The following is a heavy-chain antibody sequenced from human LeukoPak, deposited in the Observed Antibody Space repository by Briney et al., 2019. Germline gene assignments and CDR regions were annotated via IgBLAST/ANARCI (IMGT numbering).Heavy chain of an antibody. D-gene: IGHD6-19*01. CDR1: GGSISSGGYS. V-gene: IGHV4-30-2*02. CDR3: ASVRAVAGLDY. J-gene: IGHJ4*02. CDR2: IYHSGST. Sequence: SETLSLTCAVSGGSISSGGYSWSWIRQPPGKGLEWIGYIYHSGSTYYNPSLKSRVTISVDTSKNQFSLKLSSVTAADTAVYYCASVRAVAGLDYWGQGTLVTVSS.